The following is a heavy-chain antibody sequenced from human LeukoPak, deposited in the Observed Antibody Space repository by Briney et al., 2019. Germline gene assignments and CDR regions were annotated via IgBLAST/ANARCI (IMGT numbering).Heavy chain of an antibody. Sequence: SVKVSCKASGGTFSSYAISWVRQAPGQGLEWMGRIIPILGIANYAQKFQGRVTITADKSTSTAYMELSSLRSEDTAVYCCARGDRPDYWGQGTLVTVSS. CDR3: ARGDRPDY. V-gene: IGHV1-69*04. CDR2: IIPILGIA. D-gene: IGHD2-21*01. J-gene: IGHJ4*02. CDR1: GGTFSSYA.